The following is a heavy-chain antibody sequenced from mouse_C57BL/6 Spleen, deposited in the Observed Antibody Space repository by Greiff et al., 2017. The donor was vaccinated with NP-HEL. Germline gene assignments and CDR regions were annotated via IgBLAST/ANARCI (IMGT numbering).Heavy chain of an antibody. Sequence: QVQLQQPGAELVMPGASVKLSCKASGYTFTSYWMHWVKQRPGQGLEWIGEIDPSDSYTNYNQKFKGKSTLTVDKSSSTAYMQLSSLTSEDSAVYYCARYDDDAWWGQGTLVTGSA. CDR1: GYTFTSYW. V-gene: IGHV1-69*01. J-gene: IGHJ3*02. CDR2: IDPSDSYT. CDR3: ARYDDDAW. D-gene: IGHD2-4*01.